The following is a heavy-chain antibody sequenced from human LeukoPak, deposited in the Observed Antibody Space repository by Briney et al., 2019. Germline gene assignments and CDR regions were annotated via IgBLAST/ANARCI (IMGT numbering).Heavy chain of an antibody. CDR2: IFYSGST. Sequence: PSETLSLTRTVSGGSINSYYWSWIRQPPGKGLEWIGYIFYSGSTNYNPSLKSRVTISVDTSKNQFSLKLSSVTAADTAIYYCARRITTSGWYRDDYWGQGTLVTVSS. CDR1: GGSINSYY. D-gene: IGHD6-19*01. J-gene: IGHJ4*02. CDR3: ARRITTSGWYRDDY. V-gene: IGHV4-59*08.